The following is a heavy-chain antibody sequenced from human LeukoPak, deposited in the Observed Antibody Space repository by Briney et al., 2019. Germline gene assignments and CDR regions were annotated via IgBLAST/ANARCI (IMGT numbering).Heavy chain of an antibody. D-gene: IGHD2-2*01. CDR3: ARYCSSTSCFDY. J-gene: IGHJ4*02. CDR2: INPNSGGT. Sequence: ASVKVSCKASGYTFTGYYMHWVRQAPGQGLEWMGRINPNSGGTNYAQKFQGRVTKTRDTSISTAYMELSRLRSDDTAVYYCARYCSSTSCFDYWGQGTLVTVSS. V-gene: IGHV1-2*06. CDR1: GYTFTGYY.